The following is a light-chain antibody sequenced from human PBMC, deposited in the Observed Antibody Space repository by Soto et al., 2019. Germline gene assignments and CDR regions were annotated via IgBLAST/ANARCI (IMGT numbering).Light chain of an antibody. J-gene: IGKJ4*01. CDR2: AAS. CDR3: QQYDNLPIT. Sequence: DIQMTQSPSSLSASVGDRVTITCRASQSISSYLNWYQQKPGKAPKLLIYAASSLQSGVPSRFSGSGSGTDFTLTISSLQPEDIATYYCQQYDNLPITFGGGTRWISN. CDR1: QSISSY. V-gene: IGKV1-39*01.